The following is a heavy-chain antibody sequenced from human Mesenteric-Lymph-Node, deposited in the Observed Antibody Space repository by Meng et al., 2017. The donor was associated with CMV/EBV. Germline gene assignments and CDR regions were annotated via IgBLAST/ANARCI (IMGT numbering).Heavy chain of an antibody. V-gene: IGHV1-69*05. Sequence: SGYVFTDCPVNCLRQAPGQGLEWMGGIIPIFGTANYAQKFQGRVTITTDESTSTAYMELSSLRSEDTAVYYCASSHCSSTSCPWFDPWGQGTLVTVSS. J-gene: IGHJ5*02. CDR1: GYVFTDCP. CDR3: ASSHCSSTSCPWFDP. D-gene: IGHD2-2*01. CDR2: IIPIFGTA.